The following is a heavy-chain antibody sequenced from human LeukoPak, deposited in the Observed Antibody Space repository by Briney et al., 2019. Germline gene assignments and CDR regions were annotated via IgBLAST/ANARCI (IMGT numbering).Heavy chain of an antibody. J-gene: IGHJ4*02. CDR2: IYTSGST. V-gene: IGHV4-4*07. Sequence: PETLSLTCTVSGGSISSYYWSWIRQPAGKGLEWIGRIYTSGSTNYNPSLKSRVTMSVDTSKNQFSLKLSSVTAADTAVYYCAREYDFWSGYYFFDYWGQGTLVTVSS. CDR3: AREYDFWSGYYFFDY. CDR1: GGSISSYY. D-gene: IGHD3-3*01.